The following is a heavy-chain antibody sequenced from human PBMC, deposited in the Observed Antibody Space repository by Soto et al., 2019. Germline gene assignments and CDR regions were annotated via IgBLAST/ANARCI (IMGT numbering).Heavy chain of an antibody. CDR3: AKDGGTGPYYYYGMDV. J-gene: IGHJ6*02. D-gene: IGHD1-1*01. CDR1: GFTFSSYA. CDR2: ISGSGGST. V-gene: IGHV3-23*01. Sequence: EVQLLESGGGLVQPGGSLRLSCAASGFTFSSYAMSWVRQAPGKGLEWVSAISGSGGSTSYADSVKGRFTISRDNSKNTLYLQMNSLRAEDTAVYYCAKDGGTGPYYYYGMDVWGQGTTVTVSS.